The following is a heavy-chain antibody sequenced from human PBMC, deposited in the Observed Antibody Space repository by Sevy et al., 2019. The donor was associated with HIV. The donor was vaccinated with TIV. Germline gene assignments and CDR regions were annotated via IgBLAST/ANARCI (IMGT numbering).Heavy chain of an antibody. J-gene: IGHJ6*02. CDR1: GFTFSSYG. Sequence: GGSLRLSCAASGFTFSSYGMHWVRQAPGKGLEWVAVISYDGSNKYYAYSVKGRFTISRDNSKNTLYLQMNSLRAEDTAVYYCAKEYSSSSDYYYYYYGMDVWGQGTTVTVSS. D-gene: IGHD6-6*01. CDR2: ISYDGSNK. CDR3: AKEYSSSSDYYYYYYGMDV. V-gene: IGHV3-30*18.